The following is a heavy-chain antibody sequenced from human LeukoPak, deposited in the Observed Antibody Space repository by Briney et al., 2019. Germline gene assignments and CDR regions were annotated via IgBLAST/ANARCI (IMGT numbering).Heavy chain of an antibody. CDR3: ATFGATGTTQIDAFDI. CDR2: IKQDGSEK. D-gene: IGHD1-7*01. CDR1: GFTFSSYW. J-gene: IGHJ3*02. Sequence: GGSLRLSCAASGFTFSSYWMSWVRQAPGKGLEWVANIKQDGSEKYYVDSVKGRFTISRDNAKNSPYLQMNSLRAEDTAVYYCATFGATGTTQIDAFDIWGQGTMVTVSS. V-gene: IGHV3-7*01.